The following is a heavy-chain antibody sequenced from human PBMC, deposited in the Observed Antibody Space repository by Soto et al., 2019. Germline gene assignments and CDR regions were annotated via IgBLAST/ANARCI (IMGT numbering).Heavy chain of an antibody. CDR2: ISYDGSNK. J-gene: IGHJ6*02. Sequence: QVQLVESGGGVVQPGRSLRLSCAASGFTCSSYGMHWVRQAPGKGLEWVAVISYDGSNKYYADSVKGRFTIARDNSKNTMYLQMNSLRAEDTAVYYCAKYIVVVPAAMGYDYGMDVWGQGTTVTVSS. CDR1: GFTCSSYG. D-gene: IGHD2-2*01. CDR3: AKYIVVVPAAMGYDYGMDV. V-gene: IGHV3-30*18.